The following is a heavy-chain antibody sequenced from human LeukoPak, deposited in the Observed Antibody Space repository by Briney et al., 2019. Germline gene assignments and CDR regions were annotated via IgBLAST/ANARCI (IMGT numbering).Heavy chain of an antibody. CDR2: IGSQYKSYAT. J-gene: IGHJ4*02. Sequence: GGSLRLSCAASGFTFSASDIHWVRQASGKGLEWVGRIGSQYKSYATAYAASVRGRFTTSRDVSKNTAYLQMNSLKTEDTALYYCTTYISGHYWGQGTLVTVSS. CDR3: TTYISGHY. CDR1: GFTFSASD. V-gene: IGHV3-73*01. D-gene: IGHD6-19*01.